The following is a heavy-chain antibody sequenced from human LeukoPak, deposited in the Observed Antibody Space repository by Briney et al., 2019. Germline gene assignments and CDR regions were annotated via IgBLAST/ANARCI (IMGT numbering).Heavy chain of an antibody. CDR2: IYSGGST. V-gene: IGHV3-53*01. CDR1: GFTFSSNY. CDR3: AARSGWDAFDI. D-gene: IGHD6-19*01. J-gene: IGHJ3*02. Sequence: GGSLRLSCAASGFTFSSNYMSWVRQAPGKGLEWVSVIYSGGSTYYSDSVKGRFTISRDNSKNTLYLQMNSLRAEDTAVYHCAARSGWDAFDIWGQGTMVTVSS.